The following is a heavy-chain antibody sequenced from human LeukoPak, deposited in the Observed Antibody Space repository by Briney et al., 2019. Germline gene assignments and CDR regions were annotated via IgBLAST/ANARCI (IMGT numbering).Heavy chain of an antibody. D-gene: IGHD4-11*01. V-gene: IGHV3-73*01. Sequence: GGSLRLSCAASGFTFSGSAMHWVRQASGKGLEWVGRIRSKANSYATAYAASVKGRFTISRDDSKNTAYLQMNSLKTEDTAVYYCTRLDPPSAVTNDAFDIWGQGTMVTVSS. CDR2: IRSKANSYAT. CDR3: TRLDPPSAVTNDAFDI. CDR1: GFTFSGSA. J-gene: IGHJ3*02.